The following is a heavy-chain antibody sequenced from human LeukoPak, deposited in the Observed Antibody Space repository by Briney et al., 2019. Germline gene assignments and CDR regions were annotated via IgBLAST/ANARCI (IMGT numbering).Heavy chain of an antibody. CDR2: ISGSGAGT. V-gene: IGHV3-23*01. CDR3: AKGWGYCSSTSCYPFDY. D-gene: IGHD2-2*01. CDR1: GFTFSSYA. Sequence: GGSLRLSCAASGFTFSSYAMNWVRQAPGKGLEWVSAISGSGAGTYYADSVKGRFSVSRDNSKNTLYLQMNSLRAEDTAVYYCAKGWGYCSSTSCYPFDYWGQGTLVTVSS. J-gene: IGHJ4*02.